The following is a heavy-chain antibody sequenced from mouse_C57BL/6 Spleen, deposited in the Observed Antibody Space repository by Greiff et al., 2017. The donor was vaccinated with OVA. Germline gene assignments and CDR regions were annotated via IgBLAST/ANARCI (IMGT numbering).Heavy chain of an antibody. J-gene: IGHJ4*01. CDR2: IDPSDSSP. V-gene: IGHV1-50*01. D-gene: IGHD2-4*01. CDR1: GYTFTSYW. CDR3: AKDYDPGARDY. Sequence: QVQLQQPGAELVKPGASVKLSCKASGYTFTSYWMQWVKQRPGQGLEWIGEIDPSDSSPNYNQKFKGMATLTVDTSSSTAYMQRSSLTSEDSAVYYCAKDYDPGARDYWGQGTAVTVSS.